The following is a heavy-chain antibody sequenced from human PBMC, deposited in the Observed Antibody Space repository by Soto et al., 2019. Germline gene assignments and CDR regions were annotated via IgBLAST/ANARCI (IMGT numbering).Heavy chain of an antibody. CDR3: ARESEDLTSNFDY. CDR1: GFTFTRYS. V-gene: IGHV3-21*01. CDR2: ISSTTNYI. Sequence: XESLQLSGAASGFTFTRYSMNWVRQAPGKGLEWVSSISSTTNYIYYADSMKGRFTVSRDNAKNSVYLEMNSLSAEDTALYYCARESEDLTSNFDYWGQGTLVTVSS. J-gene: IGHJ4*02.